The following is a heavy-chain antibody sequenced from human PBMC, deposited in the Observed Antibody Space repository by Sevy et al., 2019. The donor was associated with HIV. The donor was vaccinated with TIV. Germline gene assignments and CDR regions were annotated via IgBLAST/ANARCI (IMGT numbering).Heavy chain of an antibody. CDR2: IRRKVNIYAT. Sequence: GGSLRLSCAASGFNFSGSTMYWVRQASGKGLEWVGRIRRKVNIYATAYAASVKGRFTISRDDSKNTAYLQMNGLKTEDTGMYYCSSQRSIAVAGDYFDYWGQGTLVTVSS. J-gene: IGHJ4*02. D-gene: IGHD6-19*01. CDR1: GFNFSGST. CDR3: SSQRSIAVAGDYFDY. V-gene: IGHV3-73*01.